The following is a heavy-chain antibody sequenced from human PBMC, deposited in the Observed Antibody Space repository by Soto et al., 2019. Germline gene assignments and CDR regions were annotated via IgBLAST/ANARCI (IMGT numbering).Heavy chain of an antibody. V-gene: IGHV4-31*03. CDR3: ATDYYGSGSYSYGMDV. CDR1: GGSISSGGYY. D-gene: IGHD3-10*01. Sequence: PSETLSLTCTVSGGSISSGGYYWSWIRQHPGKGLEWIGYIYYSGSTYYNPSLKSRVTISVDTSKNQFSLKLSSVTAAGTAVYYCATDYYGSGSYSYGMDVWGQGTTVTVSS. CDR2: IYYSGST. J-gene: IGHJ6*02.